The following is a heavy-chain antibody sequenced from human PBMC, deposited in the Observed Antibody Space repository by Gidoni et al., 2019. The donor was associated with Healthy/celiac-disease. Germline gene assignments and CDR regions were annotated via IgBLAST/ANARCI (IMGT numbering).Heavy chain of an antibody. CDR2: ISYDGSNK. J-gene: IGHJ4*02. Sequence: QVQPVEAGGGEVQPGRSLSLYCEASGFSFRSYGMHWVRQAPGKGLEGVAVISYDGSNKYYADSVKGRFTISRDNSKNTLYLQMNSLRAEDTAVYYCAKDPIPYYYDSSGYYDWGQGTLVTVSS. V-gene: IGHV3-30*18. D-gene: IGHD3-22*01. CDR3: AKDPIPYYYDSSGYYD. CDR1: GFSFRSYG.